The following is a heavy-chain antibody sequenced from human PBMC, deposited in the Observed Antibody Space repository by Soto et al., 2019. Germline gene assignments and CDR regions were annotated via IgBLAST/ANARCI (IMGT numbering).Heavy chain of an antibody. D-gene: IGHD3-16*01. Sequence: GASVKVSCKASGYSFTNNDGRWVRQATGQGLEWMGWMNPGSGDTGYAQKFQGRVTMTRDISIATAYMELSSLRSDDTAIYYCARMETFGSLNWFDPWGQGTLVTVSS. V-gene: IGHV1-8*01. J-gene: IGHJ5*02. CDR2: MNPGSGDT. CDR1: GYSFTNND. CDR3: ARMETFGSLNWFDP.